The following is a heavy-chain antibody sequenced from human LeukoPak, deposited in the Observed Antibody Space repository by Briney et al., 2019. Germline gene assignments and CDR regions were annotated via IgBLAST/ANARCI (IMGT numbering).Heavy chain of an antibody. V-gene: IGHV3-23*01. D-gene: IGHD2-21*02. CDR3: AKLGYCGGDCHLGAFDI. CDR1: GFTFSSYA. J-gene: IGHJ3*02. CDR2: ISGSGGST. Sequence: AGGSLRLSCAASGFTFSSYAMSWVRQAPGKGLEWVSAISGSGGSTYYADSVKGRFTISRDNSKNTLYLQMNRLRAEDTAVYYCAKLGYCGGDCHLGAFDIWGQGTMVTVSS.